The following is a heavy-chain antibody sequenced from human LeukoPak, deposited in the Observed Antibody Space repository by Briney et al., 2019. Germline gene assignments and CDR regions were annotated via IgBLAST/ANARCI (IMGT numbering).Heavy chain of an antibody. CDR3: ARVGAFYCFYFGMDI. J-gene: IGHJ6*02. D-gene: IGHD4-17*01. Sequence: GGSLRLSCVASGFMFSSYEMNWVRQAPGKGLEWVSYISNSGNNIDYADSVKGRFTISRDNAKNSQYLQMNKLRAEDTAVYYCARVGAFYCFYFGMDIWGQGTTVAVSS. CDR1: GFMFSSYE. CDR2: ISNSGNNI. V-gene: IGHV3-48*03.